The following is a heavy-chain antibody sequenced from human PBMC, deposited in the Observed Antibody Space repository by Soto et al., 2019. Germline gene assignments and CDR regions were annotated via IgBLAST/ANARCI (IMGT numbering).Heavy chain of an antibody. CDR3: AREYGDDSYYYGMDV. CDR1: GFTFSSYA. V-gene: IGHV3-30-3*01. D-gene: IGHD4-17*01. Sequence: QVQLVESGGGVVQPGRSLRLSCAASGFTFSSYAMHWVRQAPGKGLEWVAVISYDGSNKYYADSVKGRFTISRDNSKNTLYLQMNSLRAEDTAVYYCAREYGDDSYYYGMDVWGQGTTVTVSS. CDR2: ISYDGSNK. J-gene: IGHJ6*02.